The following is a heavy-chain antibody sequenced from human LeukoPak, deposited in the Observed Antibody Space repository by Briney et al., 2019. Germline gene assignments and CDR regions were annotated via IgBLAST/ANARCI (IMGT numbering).Heavy chain of an antibody. CDR3: ARDGSAYGESRSAFDI. CDR1: GFPFSAYS. J-gene: IGHJ3*02. CDR2: ISYDGSNK. V-gene: IGHV3-30-3*01. D-gene: IGHD4-17*01. Sequence: GGSLRLSCAASGFPFSAYSMRWVRQAPGKGLEWVGVISYDGSNKYYADSVKGRFTISRDNSKNTLYLQMNSLTAEDTAVYYCARDGSAYGESRSAFDIWGQGTMVTVSS.